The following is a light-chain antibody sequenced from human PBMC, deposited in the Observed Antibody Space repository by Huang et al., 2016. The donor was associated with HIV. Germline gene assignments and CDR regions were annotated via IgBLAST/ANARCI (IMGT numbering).Light chain of an antibody. V-gene: IGKV3-15*01. CDR1: HGVSSN. CDR2: LSS. CDR3: HQYNDWPPYT. J-gene: IGKJ2*01. Sequence: EIVMTQFPATLSVSPGERATLSCRASHGVSSNLAWYQQKPGQAPRLLIYLSSTRAVGIPDRCSGSGSGTEFTLTISSLQSEDFALYYCHQYNDWPPYTFGQGTKLEIK.